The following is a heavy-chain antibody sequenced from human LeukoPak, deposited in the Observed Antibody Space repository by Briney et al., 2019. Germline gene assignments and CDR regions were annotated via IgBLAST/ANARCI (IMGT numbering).Heavy chain of an antibody. V-gene: IGHV1-69*04. J-gene: IGHJ3*02. Sequence: SVKVSCKASGGTFSSYAISWVRQAPGQGLEWMGRIIPILGIANYAQKFQGRVTITADKSTSTAYMELSSLRSEDTAVYYCARDRMTGYSSEAAFDIWGQGTMVTVSS. CDR2: IIPILGIA. D-gene: IGHD3-9*01. CDR3: ARDRMTGYSSEAAFDI. CDR1: GGTFSSYA.